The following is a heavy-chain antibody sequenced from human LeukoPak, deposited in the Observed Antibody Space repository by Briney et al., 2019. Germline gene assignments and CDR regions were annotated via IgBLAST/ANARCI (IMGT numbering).Heavy chain of an antibody. Sequence: NPSETLSLTCAVYGGSFRGYYWSWIRQPPGKGLEWIGEINHSGSTNYNPSLKSRVTISVDTSKNQFSLKLSSVTAADTAVYYCARTTAAGSHYFDYWGQGTLVTVSS. CDR1: GGSFRGYY. CDR2: INHSGST. V-gene: IGHV4-34*01. J-gene: IGHJ4*02. D-gene: IGHD6-13*01. CDR3: ARTTAAGSHYFDY.